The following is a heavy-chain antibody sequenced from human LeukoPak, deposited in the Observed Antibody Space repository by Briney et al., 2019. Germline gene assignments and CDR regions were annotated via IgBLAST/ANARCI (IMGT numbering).Heavy chain of an antibody. CDR3: ASQPRVQSSSWSPSTEYFQH. CDR2: IYYSGTT. J-gene: IGHJ1*01. Sequence: SETLSLTCTVSGGSISSSSYYWGWIRQPPGKGLEWIGYIYYSGTTNYNPSLKSRVTISVDASKNQFSLKLSSVTAADTAVYYCASQPRVQSSSWSPSTEYFQHWGQGTLVTVSS. V-gene: IGHV4-61*05. D-gene: IGHD6-13*01. CDR1: GGSISSSSYY.